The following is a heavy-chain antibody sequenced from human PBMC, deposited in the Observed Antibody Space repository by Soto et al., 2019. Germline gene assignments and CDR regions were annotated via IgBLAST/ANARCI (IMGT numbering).Heavy chain of an antibody. D-gene: IGHD1-26*01. Sequence: EVQLLESEGGLVQPGGSLRLSCAASGFTFTSAAVSWLRQAPGKGLEWVSTLSGSGATTYYADSVKGRFTISRDNSKNTLYLQMNSLRAEDTALCYCAKTRESGIYFYFDSWGQGALVTVPS. CDR2: LSGSGATT. CDR1: GFTFTSAA. V-gene: IGHV3-23*01. CDR3: AKTRESGIYFYFDS. J-gene: IGHJ4*02.